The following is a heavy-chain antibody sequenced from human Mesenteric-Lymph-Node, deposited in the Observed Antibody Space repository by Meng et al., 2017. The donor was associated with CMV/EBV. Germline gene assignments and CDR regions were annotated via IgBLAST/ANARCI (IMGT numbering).Heavy chain of an antibody. CDR2: IVPIYGIA. CDR3: ARDLYSIVITVGYYYGMDV. D-gene: IGHD2-8*01. V-gene: IGHV1-69*10. Sequence: SVKVSCKASGGTLSRNSISWVRQAPGRGLEWMGGIVPIYGIAYYAQKFQGRVTITADKSTSTAYMELSSLRSEDTAMYYCARDLYSIVITVGYYYGMDVWGQGTTVTVSS. J-gene: IGHJ6*02. CDR1: GGTLSRNS.